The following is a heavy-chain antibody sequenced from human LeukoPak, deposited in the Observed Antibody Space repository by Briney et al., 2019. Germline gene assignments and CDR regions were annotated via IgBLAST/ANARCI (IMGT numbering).Heavy chain of an antibody. D-gene: IGHD3-10*01. Sequence: GGSLRLSCAASGFTVSSNYMSWVRQAPGKGLEWVSAISGSGSDTYYADSVKGRFTISRDNSKSTLYLQMNSLRAEDTAIYYCAKDLGGEGGSGFPGYWGRGTLVTVSS. CDR2: ISGSGSDT. J-gene: IGHJ4*02. CDR1: GFTVSSNY. V-gene: IGHV3-23*01. CDR3: AKDLGGEGGSGFPGY.